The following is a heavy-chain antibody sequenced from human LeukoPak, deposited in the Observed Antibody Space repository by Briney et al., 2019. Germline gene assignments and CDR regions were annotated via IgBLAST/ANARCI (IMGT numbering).Heavy chain of an antibody. V-gene: IGHV4-59*01. CDR1: GGSFSGDS. Sequence: PSETLSLTCAVYGGSFSGDSWSWIRQPPGEGLEWIGYICHSGNTYYNPSLKSRVTISIHNSKNQFSLKVNSVTAADTAVYYCARDRNYYDSSGPPYYYSALDVWGQGTTVTVSS. CDR2: ICHSGNT. CDR3: ARDRNYYDSSGPPYYYSALDV. D-gene: IGHD3-22*01. J-gene: IGHJ6*02.